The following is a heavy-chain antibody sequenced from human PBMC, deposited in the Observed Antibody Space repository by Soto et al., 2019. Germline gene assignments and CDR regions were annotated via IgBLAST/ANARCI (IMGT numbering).Heavy chain of an antibody. D-gene: IGHD1-1*01. J-gene: IGHJ2*01. CDR3: ATTTTGYLD. CDR1: GYSSTNYF. CDR2: INPNGGST. V-gene: IGHV1-46*01. Sequence: ASVKVDCTASGYSSTNYFVHWVRQVPGQGLEWMGIINPNGGSTTYAQKFQDRFTMTRDTSTSTVYMYLSSLRSEDTAVYYGATTTTGYLD.